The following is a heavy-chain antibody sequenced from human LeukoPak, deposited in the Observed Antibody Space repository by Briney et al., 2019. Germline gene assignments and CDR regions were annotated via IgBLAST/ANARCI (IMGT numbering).Heavy chain of an antibody. D-gene: IGHD6-6*01. Sequence: PSETLSLTCTVSGGSISSYYWSWIRQPPGKGREWIGYISYSGSNNYNPSLKSRVPISVDTSKNQFSLKLSSVTAADTAVYYCARSTYSSSSGGYYYYYMDVWGKGTTVTVSS. CDR1: GGSISSYY. V-gene: IGHV4-59*01. J-gene: IGHJ6*03. CDR3: ARSTYSSSSGGYYYYYMDV. CDR2: ISYSGSN.